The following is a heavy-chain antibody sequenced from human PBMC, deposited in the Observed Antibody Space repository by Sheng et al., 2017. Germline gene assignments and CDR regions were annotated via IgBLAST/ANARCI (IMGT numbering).Heavy chain of an antibody. D-gene: IGHD2-2*01. CDR1: GFTVSGTF. J-gene: IGHJ2*01. V-gene: IGHV3-53*01. CDR3: ARVGWEHCSSTTCSNRAWYFDL. CDR2: LYTGGNT. Sequence: PGGSLRLSCAASGFTVSGTFMSWVRQAPGKGLEWVSVLYTGGNTYYPESVKGRFTISRDNSKNTLYLQMNSLRAEDTALYYCARVGWEHCSSTTCSNRAWYFDLWGRGTLVTVSA.